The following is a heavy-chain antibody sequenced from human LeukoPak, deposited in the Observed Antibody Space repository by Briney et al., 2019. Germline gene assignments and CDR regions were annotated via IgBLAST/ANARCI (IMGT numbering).Heavy chain of an antibody. CDR1: GFTFSSYW. Sequence: GGSLRLSCAASGFTFSSYWMHWVRQAPGKGLVWVSRINSDGSITSYAGSVKGRFTISRDNAKNTLYLQMNSLRAEDTAVYYCARIYDSSGYDETGYFDYWGQGTLVTVSS. D-gene: IGHD3-22*01. V-gene: IGHV3-74*01. CDR2: INSDGSIT. J-gene: IGHJ4*02. CDR3: ARIYDSSGYDETGYFDY.